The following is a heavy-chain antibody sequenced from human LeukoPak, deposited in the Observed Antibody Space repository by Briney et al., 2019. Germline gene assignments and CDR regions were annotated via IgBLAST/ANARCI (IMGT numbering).Heavy chain of an antibody. D-gene: IGHD1-26*01. Sequence: ASVKVSCKASGYTFTSYYMHWVRQAPGQGLEWMGIINPSVGSTSYAQKFQGRVTMTRDTSTSTVYMELSSLRSEDTAVYYCATYSGSYYSYFDYWGQGTLVTVSS. J-gene: IGHJ4*02. CDR1: GYTFTSYY. CDR2: INPSVGST. V-gene: IGHV1-46*01. CDR3: ATYSGSYYSYFDY.